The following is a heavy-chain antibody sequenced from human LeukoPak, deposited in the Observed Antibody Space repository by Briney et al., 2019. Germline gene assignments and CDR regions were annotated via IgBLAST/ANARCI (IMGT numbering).Heavy chain of an antibody. CDR2: VYTSGST. D-gene: IGHD5-18*01. V-gene: IGHV4-61*02. J-gene: IGHJ4*02. CDR1: GGSICSDSYY. CDR3: ARGYTYGHGAMFDY. Sequence: PSETLSLTCTVSGGSICSDSYYWTWIRQPAGKGLEWIGRVYTSGSTDFNPSLKSRVSISLDTSKNQFSLKLSSVTAADTAVYYCARGYTYGHGAMFDYWGQGTLVTVSP.